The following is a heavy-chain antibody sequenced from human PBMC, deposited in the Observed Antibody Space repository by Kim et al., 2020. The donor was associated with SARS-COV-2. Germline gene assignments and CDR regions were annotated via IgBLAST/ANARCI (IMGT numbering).Heavy chain of an antibody. CDR3: ARYRPFYYYGMDV. J-gene: IGHJ6*02. D-gene: IGHD2-15*01. Sequence: DSGKVRLTISRDNSQNTLYLQMNSLRADDTAVYYCARYRPFYYYGMDVWGQGTTVTVSS. V-gene: IGHV3-23*03.